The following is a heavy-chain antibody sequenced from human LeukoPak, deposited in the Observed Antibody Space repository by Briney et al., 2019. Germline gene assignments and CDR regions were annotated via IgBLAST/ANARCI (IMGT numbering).Heavy chain of an antibody. CDR3: AGEYCSGGTCRQGFDY. D-gene: IGHD2-15*01. CDR1: GFTFTGYY. Sequence: ASVKLSCKASGFTFTGYYMHWVRQAPGQGLEYVGWINPNSGDTNHAQNFQGRVTLTRDTSISPAYMELSSLRSDDSALYYCAGEYCSGGTCRQGFDYWGQGTLVTVSS. CDR2: INPNSGDT. J-gene: IGHJ4*02. V-gene: IGHV1-2*02.